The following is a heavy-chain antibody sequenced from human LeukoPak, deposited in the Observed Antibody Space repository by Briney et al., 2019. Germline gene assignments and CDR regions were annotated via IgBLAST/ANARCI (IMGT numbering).Heavy chain of an antibody. Sequence: GGSLRLSCAASGFTFSSYGMHWVRQAPGKGLEWVAVISYDGSNKYYADSVKGRFTISRDNSKNTLYLQMNSLRAEDTAIYYCAKGRTHTRRSSSWWKPYYFDYWGQGTLVTVSS. CDR1: GFTFSSYG. D-gene: IGHD6-13*01. CDR3: AKGRTHTRRSSSWWKPYYFDY. J-gene: IGHJ4*02. CDR2: ISYDGSNK. V-gene: IGHV3-30*18.